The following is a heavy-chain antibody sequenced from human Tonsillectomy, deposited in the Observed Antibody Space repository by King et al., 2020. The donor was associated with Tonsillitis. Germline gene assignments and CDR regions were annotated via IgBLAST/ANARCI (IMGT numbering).Heavy chain of an antibody. Sequence: VQLVESGGGVVQPGRSLRLSCAASGFTFSSYAMHWVRQAPGQGLEGVADISYDGSNKYYADSVKGRFTLSRDNSKNTLYLQMNSLRAEETAVYYCAGRDGALDYYYYGLDVWGQGTTVTVSS. J-gene: IGHJ6*02. D-gene: IGHD4-17*01. CDR1: GFTFSSYA. CDR2: ISYDGSNK. CDR3: AGRDGALDYYYYGLDV. V-gene: IGHV3-30-3*01.